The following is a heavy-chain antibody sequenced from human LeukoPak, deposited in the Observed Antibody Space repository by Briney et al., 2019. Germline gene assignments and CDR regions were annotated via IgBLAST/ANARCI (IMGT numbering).Heavy chain of an antibody. Sequence: GGSLRLSCAAAGIMFSRSAMTWVRQTPGKGLEWVSGISESGGATYYAGSAKGRFTISRDNSKNTLYLQMNSLRSDDTAVYYCATVGVGWVAFEYWGQGALVTVSS. CDR3: ATVGVGWVAFEY. V-gene: IGHV3-23*01. D-gene: IGHD3-16*01. J-gene: IGHJ4*02. CDR1: GIMFSRSA. CDR2: ISESGGAT.